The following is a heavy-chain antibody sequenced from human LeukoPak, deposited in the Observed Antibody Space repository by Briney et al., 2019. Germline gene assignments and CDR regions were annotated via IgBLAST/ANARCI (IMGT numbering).Heavy chain of an antibody. D-gene: IGHD6-6*01. Sequence: GASVKVSCKASGYTFTSYGISWVRQAPGQGLEWMGWVSAYNGNTNYAQKLQGRVTMTTDTSTSTAYMELRSLRSDDTAVYYCARVPQRYSSSSNYYYYMDVWGKGTTVTVSS. CDR1: GYTFTSYG. CDR2: VSAYNGNT. CDR3: ARVPQRYSSSSNYYYYMDV. J-gene: IGHJ6*03. V-gene: IGHV1-18*01.